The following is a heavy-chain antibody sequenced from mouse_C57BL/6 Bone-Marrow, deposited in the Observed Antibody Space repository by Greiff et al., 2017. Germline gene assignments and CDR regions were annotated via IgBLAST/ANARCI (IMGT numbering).Heavy chain of an antibody. D-gene: IGHD1-1*01. CDR1: GYTFTSYW. V-gene: IGHV1-55*01. CDR3: ARPYYYGSSYVYYAMDY. Sequence: VQLQQPGAELVKPGASVKMSCKASGYTFTSYWITWVKQRPGQGLEWIGDIYPGSGSTNYNEKFKSKATLTVDTSSSTAYLQLSSLTSDDSAVYYCARPYYYGSSYVYYAMDYWGQGTSVTVSS. CDR2: IYPGSGST. J-gene: IGHJ4*01.